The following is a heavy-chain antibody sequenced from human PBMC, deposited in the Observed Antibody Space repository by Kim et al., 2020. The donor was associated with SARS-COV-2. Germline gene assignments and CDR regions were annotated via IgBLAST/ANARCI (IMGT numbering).Heavy chain of an antibody. Sequence: KGRFTISRDNSKNTLYLQMNSLRAEDTAVYYCAKAQGDCSGGSCYLYFDYWGQGTLVTVSS. D-gene: IGHD2-15*01. J-gene: IGHJ4*02. CDR3: AKAQGDCSGGSCYLYFDY. V-gene: IGHV3-23*01.